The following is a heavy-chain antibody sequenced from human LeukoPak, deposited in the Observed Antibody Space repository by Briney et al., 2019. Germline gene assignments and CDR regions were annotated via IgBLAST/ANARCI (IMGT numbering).Heavy chain of an antibody. J-gene: IGHJ4*02. CDR3: ARGPSGYHNT. V-gene: IGHV3-23*01. Sequence: GGSLRLSCTTSGFTFSSYAMSWVRQAPGKVLQWVSGINAGDRSTYYAESVKGRFTISRDNSKNTLYLQMNSLRAEDTAVYYCARGPSGYHNTGGQGTLVTVSS. D-gene: IGHD5-12*01. CDR2: INAGDRST. CDR1: GFTFSSYA.